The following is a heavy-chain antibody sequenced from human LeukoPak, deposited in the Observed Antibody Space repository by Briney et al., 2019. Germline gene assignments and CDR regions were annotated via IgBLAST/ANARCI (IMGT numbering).Heavy chain of an antibody. CDR2: ISGSGGST. CDR3: AKDRWAWEMTTVTTHWFDP. CDR1: GFTFSSYA. V-gene: IGHV3-23*01. J-gene: IGHJ5*02. D-gene: IGHD4-17*01. Sequence: GGSLRLSCAAAGFTFSSYAMSWVRQAPGKGREWVSSISGSGGSTYYADSVKGRFAISRDNSKNTLYVQMNSLRAEDTAVYYCAKDRWAWEMTTVTTHWFDPWGQGTLVTVSS.